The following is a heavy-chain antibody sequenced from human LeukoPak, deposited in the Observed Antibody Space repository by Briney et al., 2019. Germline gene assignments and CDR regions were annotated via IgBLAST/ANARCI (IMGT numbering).Heavy chain of an antibody. D-gene: IGHD2-2*01. CDR3: AKDPGYCSSTSCYALGYFDY. Sequence: GGSLRLSCAASGFTFSSYGMHWVRQAPGKGLAWVAVISYDGSNKYYADSVKGRFTISRDNSKNTLYLQMNSLRAEDTTVYYCAKDPGYCSSTSCYALGYFDYWGQGTLVTVSS. CDR1: GFTFSSYG. CDR2: ISYDGSNK. V-gene: IGHV3-30*18. J-gene: IGHJ4*02.